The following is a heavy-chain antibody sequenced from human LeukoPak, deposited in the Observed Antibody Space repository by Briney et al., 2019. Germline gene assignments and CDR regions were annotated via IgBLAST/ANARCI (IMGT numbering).Heavy chain of an antibody. D-gene: IGHD3-22*01. Sequence: ASVKVSCKVSGYTLTELSMHWVRQAPGKGLEWMGGFDPEDGETIYAQKFQGRVTMTEDTSTDTAYMELGSLRSEDTAVYYCARDFYHSSGYYGSLYYYMDVWGKGTTVTVSS. CDR3: ARDFYHSSGYYGSLYYYMDV. CDR1: GYTLTELS. J-gene: IGHJ6*03. V-gene: IGHV1-24*01. CDR2: FDPEDGET.